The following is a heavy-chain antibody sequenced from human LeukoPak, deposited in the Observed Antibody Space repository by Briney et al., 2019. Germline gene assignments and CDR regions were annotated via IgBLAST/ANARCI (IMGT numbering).Heavy chain of an antibody. CDR1: GFTVSSNY. J-gene: IGHJ4*02. CDR3: ARSVVGASFDY. Sequence: GGSLRLSCAASGFTVSSNYMSWVRQAPGKGLEWVAVIYSGGSTYYADSVKGRFTISRDNSKNTLYLQMNSLRAEDTAVYYCARSVVGASFDYWGQGTLVTVFS. CDR2: IYSGGST. D-gene: IGHD1-26*01. V-gene: IGHV3-66*02.